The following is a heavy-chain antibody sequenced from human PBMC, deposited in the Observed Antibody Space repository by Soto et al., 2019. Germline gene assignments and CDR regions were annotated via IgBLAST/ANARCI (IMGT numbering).Heavy chain of an antibody. D-gene: IGHD3-10*01. CDR3: ASSYGSGYRAFDY. CDR2: INPILSMS. CDR1: GDTFTFYS. J-gene: IGHJ4*02. V-gene: IGHV1-69*02. Sequence: QVQLVQSGAEVKKPGSSVRVSCKASGDTFTFYSINWVRQAPGLGLEWMGRINPILSMSNYAQRFQGRVTMTADQCTSTAYMELSSLRSEDTAMYYCASSYGSGYRAFDYWGQGALVTVSS.